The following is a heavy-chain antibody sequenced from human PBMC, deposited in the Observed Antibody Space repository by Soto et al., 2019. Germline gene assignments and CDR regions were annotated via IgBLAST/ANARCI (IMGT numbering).Heavy chain of an antibody. Sequence: QVQLVESGGDLVKPGGSLRLSCAASGFSMSDHFMSWFRQAPGKGREWVSYISDSDRGSATQDGDSVQGRFTISRDNAKNSLYLQMNSLRVEDTAVYYCERESWANPDYWGQGTLVTVSS. CDR2: ISDSDRGSAT. CDR1: GFSMSDHF. V-gene: IGHV3-11*01. D-gene: IGHD3-10*01. CDR3: ERESWANPDY. J-gene: IGHJ4*02.